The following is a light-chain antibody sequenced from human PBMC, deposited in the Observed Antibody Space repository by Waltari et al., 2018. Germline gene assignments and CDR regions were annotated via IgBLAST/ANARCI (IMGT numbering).Light chain of an antibody. Sequence: EIVLTQSPGTLSLSPGERASLSCRASQSVSNFLVWYQRKPGQAPRLLIYGASSRATGIPDRFSGSGSGTDFTLTINRLEPEDFALYYCQQYSRSPTFGPGTKVDI. V-gene: IGKV3-20*01. J-gene: IGKJ3*01. CDR2: GAS. CDR1: QSVSNF. CDR3: QQYSRSPT.